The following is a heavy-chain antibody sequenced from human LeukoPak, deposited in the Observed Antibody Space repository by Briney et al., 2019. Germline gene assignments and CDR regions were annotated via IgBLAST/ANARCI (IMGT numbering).Heavy chain of an antibody. V-gene: IGHV4-39*01. J-gene: IGHJ6*03. CDR1: GGSISSSSYY. CDR3: ASHHNQAAARPGYYYYYMDV. Sequence: PSETLSLTCTVSGGSISSSSYYWGWIRQPPGKGLEWIGSIYYSGSTYYNPSLKSRVTISVDTSKNQFSLKLSSVTAADTAVYYCASHHNQAAARPGYYYYYMDVWGKGTMVTVSS. CDR2: IYYSGST. D-gene: IGHD6-6*01.